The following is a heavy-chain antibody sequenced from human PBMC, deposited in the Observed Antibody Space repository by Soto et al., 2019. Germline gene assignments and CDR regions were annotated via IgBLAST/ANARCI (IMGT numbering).Heavy chain of an antibody. Sequence: SETLSLTCAVYGGSFSGYYWSWIRQPPGKGLEWIGEINHSGSTNYNPSLKSRVTISVDTSKNQFSLKLSSVTAADTAVYYCARGGIILIDYWGQGTLVTVSS. J-gene: IGHJ4*02. CDR1: GGSFSGYY. CDR2: INHSGST. CDR3: ARGGIILIDY. D-gene: IGHD3-16*01. V-gene: IGHV4-34*01.